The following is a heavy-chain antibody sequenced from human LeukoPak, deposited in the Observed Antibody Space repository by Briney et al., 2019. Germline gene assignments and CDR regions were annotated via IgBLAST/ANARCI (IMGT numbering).Heavy chain of an antibody. D-gene: IGHD3-16*01. J-gene: IGHJ4*02. CDR2: ISGSGGST. CDR1: GFTFSSYA. CDR3: AKDSASEGMSTSRLPLPDY. V-gene: IGHV3-23*01. Sequence: GGSLRLSCAASGFTFSSYAMSWVRQAPGKGLEWVSAISGSGGSTYYADSVKGRFTISRDNSKNTLYLQMNSLRAEDTAVYYCAKDSASEGMSTSRLPLPDYWGQGTLVTVSS.